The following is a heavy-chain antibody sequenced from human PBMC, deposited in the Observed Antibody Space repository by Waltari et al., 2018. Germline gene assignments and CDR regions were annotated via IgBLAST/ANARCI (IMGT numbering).Heavy chain of an antibody. D-gene: IGHD1-26*01. V-gene: IGHV3-21*01. CDR3: ARTHSGSSYYYGMDV. CDR2: ISSSSSYI. J-gene: IGHJ6*02. Sequence: EVQLVESGGGLVKPGGSLRLSCAASGFTFSSYSMNWVRQAPGKGLEWVSSISSSSSYIYYADSVKGRFTISRDNAKNSLYLQMNSLRAEDTAVYYCARTHSGSSYYYGMDVWGQGTTVTVSS. CDR1: GFTFSSYS.